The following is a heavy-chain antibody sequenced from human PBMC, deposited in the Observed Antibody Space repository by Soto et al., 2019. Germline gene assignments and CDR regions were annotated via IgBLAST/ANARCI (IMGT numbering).Heavy chain of an antibody. V-gene: IGHV3-48*02. D-gene: IGHD5-18*01. CDR1: GLPLTTYN. J-gene: IGHJ4*02. CDR3: VRPWGPYSYVYDY. CDR2: INPGSSAG. Sequence: PRGSLRLSCPFPGLPLTTYNFNLLRNVPAKGPDWISFINPGSSAGHYSASVKSRFTISRENAKNSLYLQMNILTDANTGMYYCVRPWGPYSYVYDYCDPGTRITVFS.